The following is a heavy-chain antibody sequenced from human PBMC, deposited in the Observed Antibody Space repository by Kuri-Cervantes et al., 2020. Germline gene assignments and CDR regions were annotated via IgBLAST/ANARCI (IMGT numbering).Heavy chain of an antibody. Sequence: GGSLRLSCAASGFTFDDYAMHWVRQVPGKGLVWVARIDSDGSSTIYVDSVKGRFIISRDNAKNTLFLQMNSLRAEDSAVYYCARDPLLYGATFDQWGQGTLVTVSS. D-gene: IGHD4-17*01. CDR2: IDSDGSST. J-gene: IGHJ4*02. CDR1: GFTFDDYA. V-gene: IGHV3-74*01. CDR3: ARDPLLYGATFDQ.